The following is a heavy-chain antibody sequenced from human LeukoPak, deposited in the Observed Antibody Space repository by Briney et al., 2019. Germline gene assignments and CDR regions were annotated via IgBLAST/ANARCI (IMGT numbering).Heavy chain of an antibody. CDR2: ISYDGSNK. V-gene: IGHV3-30*18. CDR3: AKELIVPGIDY. Sequence: GGSLRLSCAASGFTFSSYGMHWVRQAPGKGLEWVAVISYDGSNKYYADSVKGRFTISRDNSKNTLYLQMNSLRAGDTAVYYCAKELIVPGIDYWGQGTLVTVSS. D-gene: IGHD3-22*01. J-gene: IGHJ4*02. CDR1: GFTFSSYG.